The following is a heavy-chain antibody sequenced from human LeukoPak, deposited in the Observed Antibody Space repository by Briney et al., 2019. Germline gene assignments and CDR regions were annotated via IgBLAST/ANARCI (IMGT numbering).Heavy chain of an antibody. Sequence: GASVTVSCTASGGTFSSYAISWVRQAPGQGLEWXXXXXPIFGTANYAQKXQGXXTITADESTSTAYMELSSLRSEDTAVYYCARLGRQESEYSSSPGDYWVQGTLVTVSS. CDR3: ARLGRQESEYSSSPGDY. CDR1: GGTFSSYA. CDR2: XXPIFGTA. J-gene: IGHJ4*02. D-gene: IGHD6-6*01. V-gene: IGHV1-69*13.